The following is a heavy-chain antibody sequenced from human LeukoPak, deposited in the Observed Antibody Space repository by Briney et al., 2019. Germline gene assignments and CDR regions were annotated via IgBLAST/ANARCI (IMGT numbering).Heavy chain of an antibody. CDR1: GFTVSSNY. Sequence: GGSLRLSCAASGFTVSSNYMSWVRQAPGKGLEWVSDIYSGGSTYYADSVKGRFTISRDNSKNTLYLQMNSLRAEDTAVYYCARENRYNWFDPWGQGTLVTVSS. CDR2: IYSGGST. V-gene: IGHV3-66*01. CDR3: ARENRYNWFDP. J-gene: IGHJ5*02.